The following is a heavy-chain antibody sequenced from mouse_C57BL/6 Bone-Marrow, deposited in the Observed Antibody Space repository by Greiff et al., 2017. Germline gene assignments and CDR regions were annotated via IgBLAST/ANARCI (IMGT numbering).Heavy chain of an antibody. Sequence: QVQLQQPGAELVKPGASVKLSCKASGYTFTSYWMQWVKQRPGQGLEWIGEIDPSDSYTNYNQKFKGKATLTVATSSSTAYMQLSRLTSEDSAVYYCEREGTTVVAGDFDYWGQGTTLTVSS. CDR3: EREGTTVVAGDFDY. CDR1: GYTFTSYW. J-gene: IGHJ2*01. CDR2: IDPSDSYT. D-gene: IGHD1-1*01. V-gene: IGHV1-50*01.